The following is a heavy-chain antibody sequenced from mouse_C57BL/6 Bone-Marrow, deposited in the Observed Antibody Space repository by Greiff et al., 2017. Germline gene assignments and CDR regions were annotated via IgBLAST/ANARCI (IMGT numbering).Heavy chain of an antibody. Sequence: EVQGVESGGGLVQPKGSLKLSCAASGFTFNTYAMHWVRQAPGKGLEWVARIRSKSSNYATYYADSVKDRFTISRDDSQSMLYLQMNNLKTEDTAMYYGVRGNYYGSSLYYAMDYWGQGTSVTVSS. CDR3: VRGNYYGSSLYYAMDY. CDR1: GFTFNTYA. D-gene: IGHD1-1*01. V-gene: IGHV10-3*01. J-gene: IGHJ4*01. CDR2: IRSKSSNYAT.